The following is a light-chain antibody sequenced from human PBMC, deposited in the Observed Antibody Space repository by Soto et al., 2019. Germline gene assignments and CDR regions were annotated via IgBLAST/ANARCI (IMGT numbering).Light chain of an antibody. CDR1: TSDVGGHNY. CDR3: SSFTSSSTVV. CDR2: DVS. J-gene: IGLJ2*01. Sequence: QSVLTQPASVSGSPGQSITISCTGTTSDVGGHNYVSWYQQLPGKAPKLMIYDVSNRPSGVSNRFSGSKSGNTASLTISGLQAEDEADYYCSSFTSSSTVVFGGGTKLTVL. V-gene: IGLV2-14*01.